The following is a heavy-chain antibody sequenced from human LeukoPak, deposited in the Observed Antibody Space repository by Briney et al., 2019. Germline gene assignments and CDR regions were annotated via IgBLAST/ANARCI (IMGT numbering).Heavy chain of an antibody. Sequence: SETLSLTCTVSGGSISSSSYYWGWIRQPPGKGLEWIGSIYYSGSTYYNPSLKSRVTISVDTSKNEFSLRLSSVTAADTAVYYCARQYSSGFLDYWGQGTLVTVSS. CDR3: ARQYSSGFLDY. J-gene: IGHJ4*02. V-gene: IGHV4-39*01. CDR2: IYYSGST. CDR1: GGSISSSSYY. D-gene: IGHD6-19*01.